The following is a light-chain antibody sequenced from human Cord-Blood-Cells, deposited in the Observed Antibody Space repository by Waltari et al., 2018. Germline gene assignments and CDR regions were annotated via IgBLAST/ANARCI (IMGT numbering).Light chain of an antibody. Sequence: AIRMTQSPSSFSASTGDRATLTCRASQGISSYLAWYQQKPGKAPKLLIYAASTMQSVVPARFSGSGSGTDFTLTISCLQSEDFATYYCQQYNSYPQTFGQGTKLEIK. CDR1: QGISSY. J-gene: IGKJ2*01. CDR3: QQYNSYPQT. CDR2: AAS. V-gene: IGKV1-8*01.